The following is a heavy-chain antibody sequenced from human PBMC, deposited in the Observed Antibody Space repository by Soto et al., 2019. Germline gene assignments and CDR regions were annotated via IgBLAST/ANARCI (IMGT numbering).Heavy chain of an antibody. CDR2: IYPGDSDT. D-gene: IGHD4-17*01. Sequence: YWSWIRQHPGKGLEWMGIIYPGDSDTRYSPSFQGQVTISADKSISTAYLQWSSLKASDTAMYYCARIDYGGNHGAFDIWGQGTMVTVSS. V-gene: IGHV5-51*01. CDR1: YW. CDR3: ARIDYGGNHGAFDI. J-gene: IGHJ3*02.